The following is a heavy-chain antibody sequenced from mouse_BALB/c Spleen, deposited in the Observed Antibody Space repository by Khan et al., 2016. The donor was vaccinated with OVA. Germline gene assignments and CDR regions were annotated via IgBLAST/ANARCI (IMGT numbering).Heavy chain of an antibody. CDR2: ITSGGSYP. CDR3: TRIRNYYGSSFYLDY. Sequence: EVELVESGGGLVKPGGSLKLSCAASGFAFSSYSMSWVRQTPEKRLEWVATITSGGSYPYYPDSVKGRFTISRDNAKNTLYLQMSSLKSEDTAMXSCTRIRNYYGSSFYLDYWGHGTKLTVSS. J-gene: IGHJ2*01. CDR1: GFAFSSYS. D-gene: IGHD1-1*01. V-gene: IGHV5-6-4*01.